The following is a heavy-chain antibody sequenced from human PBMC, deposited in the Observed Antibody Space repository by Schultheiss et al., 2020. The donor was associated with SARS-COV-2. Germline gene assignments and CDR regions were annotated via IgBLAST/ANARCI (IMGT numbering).Heavy chain of an antibody. D-gene: IGHD6-19*01. J-gene: IGHJ4*02. CDR3: ARAPRGGSGWYNY. CDR1: GYTFTDYY. Sequence: ASVKVSCKASGYTFTDYYVHWVRQAPGQGLEWMGWINPNSGGTNYAQKFQGRVTMTRDTSISTAYMELSRLRSDDTAVYYCARAPRGGSGWYNYWGQGTLVTVSS. V-gene: IGHV1-2*02. CDR2: INPNSGGT.